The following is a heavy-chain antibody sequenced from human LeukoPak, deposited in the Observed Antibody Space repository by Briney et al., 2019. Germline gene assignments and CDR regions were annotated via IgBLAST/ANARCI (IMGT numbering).Heavy chain of an antibody. CDR1: GGSISSYY. CDR3: ARDLRITMVRGVDYYSGMDV. CDR2: IYYSGST. Sequence: SETLSLTCTVSGGSISSYYWSCIRQPPGKGLEEMGYIYYSGSTNYNPSLKSRVNISVDTSKNHFSLKLSSVTAADTAVYYCARDLRITMVRGVDYYSGMDVWGKGTTVTVS. D-gene: IGHD3-10*01. J-gene: IGHJ6*04. V-gene: IGHV4-59*01.